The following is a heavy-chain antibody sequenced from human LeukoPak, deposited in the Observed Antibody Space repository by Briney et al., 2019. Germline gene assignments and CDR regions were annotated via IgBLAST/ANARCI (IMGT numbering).Heavy chain of an antibody. J-gene: IGHJ4*02. D-gene: IGHD5-18*01. CDR2: ISFDGSDK. V-gene: IGHV3-30*18. CDR1: GFTSSNYG. Sequence: GGPLRLSCAASGFTSSNYGMHWVRKAPGKGLEWVAIISFDGSDKSYAHSVKRRRTISRDNSKNTLYLQMNSLRAEDTAVYYCAKDNSAGIQTYLGYCGQGTLVTVSS. CDR3: AKDNSAGIQTYLGY.